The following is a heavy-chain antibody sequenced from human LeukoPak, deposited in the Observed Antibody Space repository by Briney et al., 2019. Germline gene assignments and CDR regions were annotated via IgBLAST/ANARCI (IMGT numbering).Heavy chain of an antibody. Sequence: GGSLRLSCAASGFTFSSYGMHWVRQAPGKGLEWVAVIWYDGSNKYYADSVKGRFTISRDNAKNSLYLQMNSLRAEDTALYYCARPIVGATSDAFDIWGQGTMVTVSS. CDR2: IWYDGSNK. D-gene: IGHD1-26*01. J-gene: IGHJ3*02. V-gene: IGHV3-33*01. CDR3: ARPIVGATSDAFDI. CDR1: GFTFSSYG.